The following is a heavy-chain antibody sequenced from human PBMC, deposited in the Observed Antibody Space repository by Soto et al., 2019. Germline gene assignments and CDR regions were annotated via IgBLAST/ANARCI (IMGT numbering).Heavy chain of an antibody. J-gene: IGHJ4*02. CDR1: GGTFSSYA. CDR2: IIPIFGTA. V-gene: IGHV1-69*01. Sequence: QVQLVQSGAEVKKPGSSVKVSCKASGGTFSSYAISWVRQAPGQGLEWMGGIIPIFGTANYAQKFQGRGTITADESTSTAYMELSSLRSEDTAVYYCARDFTASSGSYYPSYYFDYWGQGTLVTVSS. CDR3: ARDFTASSGSYYPSYYFDY. D-gene: IGHD1-26*01.